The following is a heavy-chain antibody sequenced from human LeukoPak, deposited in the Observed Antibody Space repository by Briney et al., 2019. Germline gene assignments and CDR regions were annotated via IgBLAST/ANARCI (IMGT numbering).Heavy chain of an antibody. V-gene: IGHV3-33*06. CDR3: AKDKGIAVVHDH. D-gene: IGHD6-19*01. J-gene: IGHJ4*02. CDR1: GFAFKSVG. CDR2: FWHDGDTK. Sequence: GGSLRLSCEGSGFAFKSVGMHWVRQAPGRGLEWLAVFWHDGDTKFYADSVKGRFTISRDNSKNTVYLQMNNLRVDGTALYYCAKDKGIAVVHDHWGQGTQVTVSA.